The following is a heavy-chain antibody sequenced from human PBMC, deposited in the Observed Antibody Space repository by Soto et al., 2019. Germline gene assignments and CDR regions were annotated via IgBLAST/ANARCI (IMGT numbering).Heavy chain of an antibody. CDR3: AKGGQSYDY. J-gene: IGHJ4*02. CDR2: ISTSVGGT. D-gene: IGHD3-10*01. V-gene: IGHV3-23*01. CDR1: GFTFSTYA. Sequence: EVQLLESGGGSVQPGGSLRLSCAASGFTFSTYAMSWVRQAPGKGLEWVSAISTSVGGTYYTDSVKGRFTISRDNSKNTLYLQMNSLRAEDTAVYYCAKGGQSYDYWGQGTLVTVSS.